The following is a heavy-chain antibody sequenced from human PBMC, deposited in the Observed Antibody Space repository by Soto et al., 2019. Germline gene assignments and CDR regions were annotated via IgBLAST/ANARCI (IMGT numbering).Heavy chain of an antibody. V-gene: IGHV3-15*07. D-gene: IGHD3-22*01. J-gene: IGHJ4*02. Sequence: EVQLVESGGGLVKPGGSLSLPCAASGFTFSNAGMNGVRQAPGKGREWVARIKSKTDGGTTDYAAPVKGRFTISRDDSKNTLYLQMNSLKTEDTAVYYCTTERDYYDSSGYFDYWGQGTLVTVSS. CDR2: IKSKTDGGTT. CDR3: TTERDYYDSSGYFDY. CDR1: GFTFSNAG.